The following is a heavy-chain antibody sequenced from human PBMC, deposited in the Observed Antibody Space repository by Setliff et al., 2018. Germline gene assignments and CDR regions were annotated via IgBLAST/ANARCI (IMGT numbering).Heavy chain of an antibody. V-gene: IGHV3-49*04. CDR1: GFNFANYA. CDR3: ARVDDYIWGTFHSMDY. Sequence: PGGSLRLSCTGSGFNFANYAVSWVRQAPGKGLEWIAFIRSNSFGRTTEYAASVKDRFTFSRDDFASVAYLQMDSLKTDDTAIYYCARVDDYIWGTFHSMDYWGQGTLVTVSS. J-gene: IGHJ4*02. D-gene: IGHD3-16*01. CDR2: IRSNSFGRTT.